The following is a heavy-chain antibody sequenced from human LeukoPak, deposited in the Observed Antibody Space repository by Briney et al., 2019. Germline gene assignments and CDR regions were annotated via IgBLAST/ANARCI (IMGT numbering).Heavy chain of an antibody. CDR3: VRNDILTGYYDRYFDY. CDR1: GGSFSGYY. J-gene: IGHJ4*01. V-gene: IGHV4-34*01. D-gene: IGHD3-9*01. Sequence: SETLSLTCAVYGGSFSGYYWSWIRQPPGKGLEWIGEINHSGSTNYNPSLKSRVTISVDTSKNQFSLKLSSVTAADTAVYYCVRNDILTGYYDRYFDYWGQGTLVTVSS. CDR2: INHSGST.